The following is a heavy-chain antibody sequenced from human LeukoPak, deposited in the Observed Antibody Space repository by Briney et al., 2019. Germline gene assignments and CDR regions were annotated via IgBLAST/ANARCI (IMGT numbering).Heavy chain of an antibody. Sequence: TSETLSLTCTVSGGFINSYYWSWIRQPAGKGLEWIGRVYTSGIINYNPSLKSRITMSVDTSKNQFSLKLTSVTAADTAVYYCARHNGFDRGYYYYMDVWGKGTTVTVSS. J-gene: IGHJ6*03. CDR2: VYTSGII. CDR1: GGFINSYY. V-gene: IGHV4-4*07. CDR3: ARHNGFDRGYYYYMDV. D-gene: IGHD3-9*01.